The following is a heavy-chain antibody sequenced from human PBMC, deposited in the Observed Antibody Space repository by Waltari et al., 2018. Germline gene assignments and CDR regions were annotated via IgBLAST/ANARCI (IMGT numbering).Heavy chain of an antibody. J-gene: IGHJ4*02. CDR1: SDSIAATDNY. CDR3: ARQQSVPTSGCFDF. Sequence: QVRLQESGPGLVKTSETLSLTCSCSSDSIAATDNYWAWIRQPPGKGLEWIGSIHRGGNPDDSPSLKIRVTISGDTSMNRFSLKVDSVTAADTSIYYCARQQSVPTSGCFDFWGQGAQVAVSA. V-gene: IGHV4-39*01. CDR2: IHRGGNP. D-gene: IGHD3-10*01.